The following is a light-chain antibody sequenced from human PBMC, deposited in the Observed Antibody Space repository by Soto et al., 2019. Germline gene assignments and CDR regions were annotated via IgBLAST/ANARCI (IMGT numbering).Light chain of an antibody. J-gene: IGLJ3*02. CDR1: YSNIGGNS. Sequence: QSVLTQSPSASATPGQRVTISCSGSYSNIGGNSVNWYQQLPRSAPKLLIYADSQRPSGVPDRFSGSKAGTSASLAISGLQSEDEADYYCAAWDDGMRAWVFGGGTTLTVL. CDR3: AAWDDGMRAWV. V-gene: IGLV1-44*01. CDR2: ADS.